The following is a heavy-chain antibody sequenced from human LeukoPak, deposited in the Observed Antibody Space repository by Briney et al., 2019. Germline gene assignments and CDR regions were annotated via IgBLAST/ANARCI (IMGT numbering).Heavy chain of an antibody. J-gene: IGHJ4*02. CDR1: GGSISSSSYY. V-gene: IGHV3-11*04. CDR3: ARDSYPGIDY. CDR2: ISSSGSTI. Sequence: LSLTCTVSGGSISSSSYYWGWIRQPPGKGLEWVSYISSSGSTIYYADSVKGRFTISRDNAKNSLYLQMNSLRAEDTAVYYCARDSYPGIDYWGQGTLVTVSS.